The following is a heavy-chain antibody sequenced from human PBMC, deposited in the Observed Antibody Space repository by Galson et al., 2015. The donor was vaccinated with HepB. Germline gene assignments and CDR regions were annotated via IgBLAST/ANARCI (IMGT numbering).Heavy chain of an antibody. J-gene: IGHJ4*02. D-gene: IGHD3-22*01. V-gene: IGHV3-20*04. CDR1: GFTFDDYG. CDR3: ARALGYYDSRGQDYFDY. CDR2: INWNGGST. Sequence: SLRLSCAASGFTFDDYGMSWVRQAPGKGLEWVSGINWNGGSTGYADSVKGRFTISRDNAKNSLYLQMNSLRAEDTALYYCARALGYYDSRGQDYFDYWGQGTLVTVSS.